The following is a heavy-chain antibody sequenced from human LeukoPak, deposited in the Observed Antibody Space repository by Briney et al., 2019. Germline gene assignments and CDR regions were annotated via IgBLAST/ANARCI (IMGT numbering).Heavy chain of an antibody. CDR1: GGSFSGYY. CDR3: ARGLTYYYDSSGYYTRRYWYFDL. V-gene: IGHV4-34*01. Sequence: PSETLSLTCAVYGGSFSGYYWSWIRQPPEKGLEWIGEINHSGSTNYNPSLKSRVTISVDTSKNQFSLKLSSVTGADTAVYYCARGLTYYYDSSGYYTRRYWYFDLWGRGSLVTVSS. J-gene: IGHJ2*01. CDR2: INHSGST. D-gene: IGHD3-22*01.